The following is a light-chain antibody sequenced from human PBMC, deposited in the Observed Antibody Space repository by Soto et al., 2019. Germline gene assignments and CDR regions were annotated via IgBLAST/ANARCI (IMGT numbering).Light chain of an antibody. V-gene: IGLV2-8*01. J-gene: IGLJ1*01. Sequence: QSALTQPPSASGSPGQSVTISCTGTSSDVGGYNYVSWYQQHPGKAPKLIIFEVSRRPSGVPDRFSGSKSGNTASLTVSGLQAEDEADYYCSSFAGSNNFGVFGTGTK. CDR1: SSDVGGYNY. CDR2: EVS. CDR3: SSFAGSNNFGV.